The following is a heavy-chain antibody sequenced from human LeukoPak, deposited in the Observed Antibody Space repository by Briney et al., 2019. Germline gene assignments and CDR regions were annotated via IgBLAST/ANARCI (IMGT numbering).Heavy chain of an antibody. CDR3: AKDFRDAFDI. CDR2: ISWNSGSI. Sequence: PGRSLRLSCAVSGFTFDDYAMYWVRQAPGKGLEWVSGISWNSGSIGYADPVKGRFTIFRDNAKNSLYLQMNSLRAEDTALYYCAKDFRDAFDIWGQGTMVTVSS. CDR1: GFTFDDYA. J-gene: IGHJ3*02. V-gene: IGHV3-9*01.